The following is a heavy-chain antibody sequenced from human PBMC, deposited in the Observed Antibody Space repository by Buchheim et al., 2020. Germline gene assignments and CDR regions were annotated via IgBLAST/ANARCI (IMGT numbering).Heavy chain of an antibody. D-gene: IGHD3-16*02. J-gene: IGHJ4*02. V-gene: IGHV3-48*03. Sequence: EVQLVESGGGLVQPGGSLRLSCAASGFTFSSYEMNWVRQAPGKGLEWVSYISSSGSTIYYADSVKGRFTISRDNAKNSLYLQMNSLRAEDTAVYYCARGAIYDYVWGSYRYPFDYWGQGTL. CDR3: ARGAIYDYVWGSYRYPFDY. CDR2: ISSSGSTI. CDR1: GFTFSSYE.